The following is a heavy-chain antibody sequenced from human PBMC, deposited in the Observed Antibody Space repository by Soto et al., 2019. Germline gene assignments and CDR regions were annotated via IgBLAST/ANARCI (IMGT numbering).Heavy chain of an antibody. Sequence: ASVKVSCKASGYTFTRYYMHSVRQAPGQGLEWMGIINPSGGSTSYAQKFQGRVTMTRDTSTSTVFMDLSSLRSEDTAVYYCARAATGEYGSGSPNWFVPWGQGTLVTVSS. CDR2: INPSGGST. CDR1: GYTFTRYY. V-gene: IGHV1-46*01. D-gene: IGHD3-10*01. J-gene: IGHJ5*02. CDR3: ARAATGEYGSGSPNWFVP.